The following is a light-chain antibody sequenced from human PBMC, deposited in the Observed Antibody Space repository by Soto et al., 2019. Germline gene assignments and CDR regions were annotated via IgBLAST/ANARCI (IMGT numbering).Light chain of an antibody. CDR3: QQSHSTPPT. CDR2: EAS. Sequence: DIHMAQSPPSLSASVGDRVTITCRASHNIFTYLNWYQQKAGKAPSLLIYEASHLQSGVPFRFFGSDSGTDFTLTIDNLQHEDSATYYCQQSHSTPPTFGPGTKLEIK. V-gene: IGKV1-39*01. CDR1: HNIFTY. J-gene: IGKJ2*01.